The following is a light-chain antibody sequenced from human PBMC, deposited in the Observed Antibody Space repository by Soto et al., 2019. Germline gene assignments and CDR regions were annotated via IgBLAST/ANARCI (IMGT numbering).Light chain of an antibody. J-gene: IGKJ2*01. CDR1: QSVSNSY. CDR2: DAS. Sequence: EIVLTQSPATLSLSPGERATLSCGASQSVSNSYLAWYQQKPGLAPRLLIYDASSRATGIPDRFSGSGSGTDFTLTITRLEPEDFAVYYCKHYGGSPPNTFGQGTKLEIK. V-gene: IGKV3D-20*01. CDR3: KHYGGSPPNT.